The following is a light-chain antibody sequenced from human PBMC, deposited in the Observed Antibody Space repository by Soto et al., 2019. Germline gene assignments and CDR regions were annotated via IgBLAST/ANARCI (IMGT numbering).Light chain of an antibody. J-gene: IGKJ1*01. CDR1: QSVSNN. V-gene: IGKV3-15*01. Sequence: EIVMTQSPATLSVSPVDSATLSCMASQSVSNNLAWYHQKPGQAPRVLIYGASIRATGVPARFSGSGSGAEFTLTISSLQSEDFALFYCQQYYNWPLTFGQGTKVDIK. CDR2: GAS. CDR3: QQYYNWPLT.